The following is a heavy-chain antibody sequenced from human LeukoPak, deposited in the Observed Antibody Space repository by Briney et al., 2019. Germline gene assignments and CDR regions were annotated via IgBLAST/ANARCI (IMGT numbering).Heavy chain of an antibody. CDR2: ISSSSSTI. CDR1: GFTFSSYS. Sequence: PGGSLRLSCAASGFTFSSYSMNWVRQAPGKGLEWVSYISSSSSTIYYADSVKGRFTISRDNSKNTLYLQMNSLRAEDTAVYYCAKDLLKYSSGCFDYWGQGTLVTVSS. CDR3: AKDLLKYSSGCFDY. D-gene: IGHD6-19*01. J-gene: IGHJ4*02. V-gene: IGHV3-48*01.